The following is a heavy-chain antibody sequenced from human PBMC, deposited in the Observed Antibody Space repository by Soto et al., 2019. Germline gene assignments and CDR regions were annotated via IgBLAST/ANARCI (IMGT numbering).Heavy chain of an antibody. CDR3: AREAAGIRNWFDP. V-gene: IGHV4-31*03. J-gene: IGHJ5*02. CDR1: GGSISSGGYY. CDR2: IYYSGST. Sequence: QVQLQESGPGLVKPSQTLSLTCTVSGGSISSGGYYWSWIRQHPGKGLEWIGYIYYSGSTYYNPSPKSRVNLSVDPSKNPFSLQLSYVAAAGTAVYYLAREAAGIRNWFDPWGQGTLVTVSS. D-gene: IGHD6-25*01.